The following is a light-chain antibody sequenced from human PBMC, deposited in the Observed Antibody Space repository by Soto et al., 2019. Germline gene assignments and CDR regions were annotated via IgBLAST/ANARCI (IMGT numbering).Light chain of an antibody. CDR1: QSVSSY. V-gene: IGKV3-11*01. CDR3: QQRSNWPPVT. Sequence: EIVLTKSPATLYLSPGERATLSCRASQSVSSYLAWYQQKPGQAPRLRIYDASNRATGIPARFSGSGSGTDFTLTISSLEPEDFAVYYCQQRSNWPPVTFGQGTRLEIK. CDR2: DAS. J-gene: IGKJ5*01.